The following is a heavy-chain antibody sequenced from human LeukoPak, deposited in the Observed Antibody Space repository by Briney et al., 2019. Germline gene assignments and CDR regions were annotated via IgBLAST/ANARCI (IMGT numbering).Heavy chain of an antibody. Sequence: GGSLRLSCAASGFTFSSYAMSWVRQAPGQGLEWMGGVIPIFGTANYAQKFQGRVTFISNTSATTAFMELSSLRSEDAAVYYCARDSGSGNNDYWGQGTLVTVSS. D-gene: IGHD1-26*01. V-gene: IGHV1-69*05. CDR1: GFTFSSYA. CDR2: VIPIFGTA. CDR3: ARDSGSGNNDY. J-gene: IGHJ4*02.